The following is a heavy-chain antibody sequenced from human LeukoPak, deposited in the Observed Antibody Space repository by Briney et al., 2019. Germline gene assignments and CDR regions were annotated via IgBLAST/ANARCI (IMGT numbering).Heavy chain of an antibody. D-gene: IGHD2-21*02. CDR1: GFTFSSYS. CDR3: ARDTPYCGGDCYSSDAFDI. Sequence: GGSLRLSCAASGFTFSSYSMNWVRQAPGKGLEWVSSISSSSSYIYYADSVKGRLTISRDNAKNSLYLQMNSLRAEDTAVYYCARDTPYCGGDCYSSDAFDIWGQGTMVTVSS. V-gene: IGHV3-21*01. CDR2: ISSSSSYI. J-gene: IGHJ3*02.